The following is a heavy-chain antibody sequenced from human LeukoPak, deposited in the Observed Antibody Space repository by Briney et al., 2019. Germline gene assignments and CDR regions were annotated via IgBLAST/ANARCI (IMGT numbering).Heavy chain of an antibody. J-gene: IGHJ6*02. Sequence: SETLSLTCTVSGGSISSYYWSWIRQPPGKGLEWIGYIYYSGSTNYNPSLKSRVTISVDTSKNQFSLKLSSATAADTAVYYCARARQPYYYYGMDVWGQGTTVTVSS. CDR1: GGSISSYY. CDR2: IYYSGST. V-gene: IGHV4-59*01. CDR3: ARARQPYYYYGMDV. D-gene: IGHD5-18*01.